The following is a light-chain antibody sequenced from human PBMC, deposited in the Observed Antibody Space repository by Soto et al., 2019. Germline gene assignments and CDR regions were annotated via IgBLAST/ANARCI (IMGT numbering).Light chain of an antibody. V-gene: IGKV2-28*01. Sequence: DIVMTQSPLSLPVTPGEPASISCRSSQSLLHSNGKTFLDWYLQKPGQSPQLLIFSASKRASGVPDRFSASGSGTDFTLKINRVEAEDVGVYYCMQTLQTPGTFDQGTKVEIK. CDR1: QSLLHSNGKTF. J-gene: IGKJ1*01. CDR3: MQTLQTPGT. CDR2: SAS.